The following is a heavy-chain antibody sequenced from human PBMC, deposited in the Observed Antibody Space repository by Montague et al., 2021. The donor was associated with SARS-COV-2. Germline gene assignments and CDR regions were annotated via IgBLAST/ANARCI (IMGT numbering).Heavy chain of an antibody. D-gene: IGHD5-12*01. V-gene: IGHV4-59*01. CDR3: AGGRGRFWHFDL. J-gene: IGHJ2*01. CDR2: IYYSGST. CDR1: GGSIDSFY. Sequence: SETLSLTCTVSGGSIDSFYWSWIRLPPGKGLEWIRYIYYSGSTKYKPSFKSRVTMLVDTSKRQMSLRLNSVTAADTAVYSCAGGRGRFWHFDLWGRGTLVSVSS.